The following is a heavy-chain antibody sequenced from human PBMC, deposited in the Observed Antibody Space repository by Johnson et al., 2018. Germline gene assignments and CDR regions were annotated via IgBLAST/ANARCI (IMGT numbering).Heavy chain of an antibody. V-gene: IGHV4-34*01. J-gene: IGHJ6*02. CDR3: AGRVGGQRGQLPYYGMDV. D-gene: IGHD1-1*01. CDR1: GGSFSGYY. Sequence: QVQLQQWGAGLLKPSETLSLTCAVYGGSFSGYYWSWIRQPPGKGLEWIGEINHSGSTNYNPSLKSRVTISVDTSKTQFSLKLSSVTAADTAVVYCAGRVGGQRGQLPYYGMDVWGQGTTVTVSS. CDR2: INHSGST.